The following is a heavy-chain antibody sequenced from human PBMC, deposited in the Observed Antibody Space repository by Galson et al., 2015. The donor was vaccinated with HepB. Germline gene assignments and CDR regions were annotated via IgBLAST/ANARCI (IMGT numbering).Heavy chain of an antibody. CDR3: ARYYDSTGRTPGGFDI. V-gene: IGHV3-48*02. D-gene: IGHD3-22*01. CDR2: ISSASSTM. Sequence: SLRLSCAASGFTFNSYSMNWVRQAPGKGLEWVSYISSASSTMYYADSVKGRFTISRDNAERSLYLQMNSLRDEDTAVYYCARYYDSTGRTPGGFDIWGQGTMVTVSS. CDR1: GFTFNSYS. J-gene: IGHJ3*02.